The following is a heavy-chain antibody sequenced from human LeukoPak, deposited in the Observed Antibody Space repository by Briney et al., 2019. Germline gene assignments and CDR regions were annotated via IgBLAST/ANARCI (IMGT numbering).Heavy chain of an antibody. CDR2: IYYSGST. Sequence: SETLSLTCTVSGGSISSYYWSWIRQPPGKGLEWIGYIYYSGSTNYNPSLKSRVTISVDTSKNQLSLKLSSVTAADTAVYYCARDRSDSSGWYSGWFDPWGQGTLVTVSS. V-gene: IGHV4-59*01. CDR1: GGSISSYY. J-gene: IGHJ5*02. CDR3: ARDRSDSSGWYSGWFDP. D-gene: IGHD6-19*01.